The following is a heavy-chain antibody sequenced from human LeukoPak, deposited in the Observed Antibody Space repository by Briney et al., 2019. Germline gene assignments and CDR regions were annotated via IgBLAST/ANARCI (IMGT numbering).Heavy chain of an antibody. D-gene: IGHD3-9*01. CDR3: ARHNHPGRRYFDWLSWGYFDY. J-gene: IGHJ4*02. CDR1: GGSFSGYY. Sequence: PSETLSLTCAVYGGSFSGYYWSWIRQPPGKGLEWIGEINHSGSTNYNPSLKSRVTISVDTSKNQFSLKLSSVTAADTAVYYCARHNHPGRRYFDWLSWGYFDYWGQGTLVTVSS. CDR2: INHSGST. V-gene: IGHV4-34*01.